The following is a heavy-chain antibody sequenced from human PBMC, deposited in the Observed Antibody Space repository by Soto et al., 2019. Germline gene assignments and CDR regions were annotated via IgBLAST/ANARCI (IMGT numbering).Heavy chain of an antibody. D-gene: IGHD1-1*01. V-gene: IGHV1-69*01. CDR3: ARGGKERFRGSGMDV. Sequence: QVQLVQSGAEVQKPGSSVKVSCKASGGTFSSYAISWVRQAPGQGLEWMGEIISMYGAAMYAQKFQGRVTITADESASTAYMELTSLRSEDTAVYYCARGGKERFRGSGMDVWGQGTTVTVS. J-gene: IGHJ6*02. CDR1: GGTFSSYA. CDR2: IISMYGAA.